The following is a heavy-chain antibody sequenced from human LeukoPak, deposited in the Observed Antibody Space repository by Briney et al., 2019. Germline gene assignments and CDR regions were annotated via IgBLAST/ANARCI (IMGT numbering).Heavy chain of an antibody. CDR1: GFTFRNIW. V-gene: IGHV3-15*01. Sequence: GGSLRLSCAASGFTFRNIWMTWVRQAPGKGLEWVGRIRSNSDGGTADYAAPVKGRFTISRDDSKTTLYLQLNSLKAEDTAVYYCTTATSVTTSWSWGQGTLVTVTS. J-gene: IGHJ4*02. CDR2: IRSNSDGGTA. D-gene: IGHD5-24*01. CDR3: TTATSVTTSWS.